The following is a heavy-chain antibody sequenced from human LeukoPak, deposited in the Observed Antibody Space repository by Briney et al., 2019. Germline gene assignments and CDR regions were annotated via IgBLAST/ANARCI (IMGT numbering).Heavy chain of an antibody. J-gene: IGHJ4*02. D-gene: IGHD3-10*01. V-gene: IGHV3-23*01. CDR3: AKASWEGVTTTYFDY. Sequence: GGSLRLSCAASGFTFSSYAMSWVRQAPGKGLEWVSAISGSGGVTYYADSVKGRFTISRDNSKNTLYLQMSSLRGDDTAIYYCAKASWEGVTTTYFDYWGQGTLVPVSS. CDR1: GFTFSSYA. CDR2: ISGSGGVT.